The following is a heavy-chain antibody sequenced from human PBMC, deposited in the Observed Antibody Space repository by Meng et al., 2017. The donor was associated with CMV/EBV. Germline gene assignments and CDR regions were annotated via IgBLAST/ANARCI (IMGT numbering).Heavy chain of an antibody. D-gene: IGHD3-3*01. Sequence: SVQVSCKASGGTFSSYAISWVRQAPGQGLEWMGGIIPIFGTANYAQKFQGRVTITTDESTSTAYMELSSLRSEDTAVYYCAGGRTFWSGYPYFDYWGQGTLVTVSS. CDR3: AGGRTFWSGYPYFDY. CDR2: IIPIFGTA. V-gene: IGHV1-69*05. J-gene: IGHJ4*02. CDR1: GGTFSSYA.